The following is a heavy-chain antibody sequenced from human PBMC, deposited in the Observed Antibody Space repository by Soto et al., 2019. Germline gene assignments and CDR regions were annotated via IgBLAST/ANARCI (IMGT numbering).Heavy chain of an antibody. D-gene: IGHD2-21*01. CDR2: IYYSGTP. Sequence: QLQLQESGPGLVKPSETLSLTCTVSGDSIRRGTYHWAWIRQPPGKGREWIASIYYSGTPYYNPSLKSRVTISVDTSRNQLSVKVGSVTAADTAAYFCVRHVGDRLWYFDYWGQGTLVTVSS. CDR1: GDSIRRGTYH. CDR3: VRHVGDRLWYFDY. J-gene: IGHJ4*02. V-gene: IGHV4-39*01.